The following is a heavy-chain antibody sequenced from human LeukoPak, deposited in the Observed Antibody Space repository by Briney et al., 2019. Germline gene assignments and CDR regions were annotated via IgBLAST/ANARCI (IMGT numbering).Heavy chain of an antibody. CDR1: GYTFTTYC. CDR2: IYPGDSDP. V-gene: IGHV5-51*01. J-gene: IGHJ4*02. CDR3: ATLTSYDFWSGFQIPNYFDY. D-gene: IGHD3-3*01. Sequence: MAGESLKISCKGSGYTFTTYCIGWVRQVPGKGLEWMGVIYPGDSDPRYSPSFQGQVTMSADKSITTAYLQWSSLKASDTAMYFCATLTSYDFWSGFQIPNYFDYWGQGTLVTVSS.